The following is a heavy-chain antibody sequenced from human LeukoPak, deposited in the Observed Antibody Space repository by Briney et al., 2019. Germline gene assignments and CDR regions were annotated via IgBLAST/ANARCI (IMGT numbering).Heavy chain of an antibody. CDR3: ARGGTPWCSGGSCYGDY. J-gene: IGHJ4*02. V-gene: IGHV3-21*01. Sequence: GGSLRLSCAASGFTFSSYSMNWVRQAPGKGLEWVSSISSSSSYIYYADSVKGRFTISRDNAKNSLYLQMNSLRAEDTAVYYCARGGTPWCSGGSCYGDYWGQGTLVTVSS. CDR1: GFTFSSYS. D-gene: IGHD2-15*01. CDR2: ISSSSSYI.